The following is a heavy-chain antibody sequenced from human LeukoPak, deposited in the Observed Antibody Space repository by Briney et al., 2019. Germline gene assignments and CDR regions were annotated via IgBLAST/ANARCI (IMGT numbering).Heavy chain of an antibody. CDR3: AKDRIVGYDSSGYSN. D-gene: IGHD3-22*01. Sequence: PGRSLRLSCAASGFTFDDYAMHWVRQAPGKGLEWVSGISWNSGSIGYADSVKGRFTISRDNAKNSLYLQMNSLRAEDTALYYCAKDRIVGYDSSGYSNWGQGTLVTVSS. CDR1: GFTFDDYA. V-gene: IGHV3-9*01. J-gene: IGHJ4*02. CDR2: ISWNSGSI.